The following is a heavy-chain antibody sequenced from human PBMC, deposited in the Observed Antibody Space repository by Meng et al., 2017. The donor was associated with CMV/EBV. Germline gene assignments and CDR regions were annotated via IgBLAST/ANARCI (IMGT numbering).Heavy chain of an antibody. CDR2: IYYSGST. CDR3: ARDNRRGGVDY. Sequence: QVRLRDAGPGLVKPSQTLSLTCTVSGGSISSGDYYWSWIRQPPGKGLEWIGYIYYSGSTYYNPSLKSRVTISVDTSKNQFSLKLSSVTAADTAVYYCARDNRRGGVDYWGQGTLVTVSS. D-gene: IGHD3-3*01. J-gene: IGHJ4*02. V-gene: IGHV4-30-4*08. CDR1: GGSISSGDYY.